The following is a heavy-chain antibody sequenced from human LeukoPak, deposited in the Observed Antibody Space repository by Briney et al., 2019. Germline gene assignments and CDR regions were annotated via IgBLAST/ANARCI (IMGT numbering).Heavy chain of an antibody. CDR2: IYYSGST. Sequence: SETLSLTCTVSGGSISSSSYYWGWIRQPPGKGLEWIGSIYYSGSTYYNPSLKSRVTISVDTSKNQFSLKLSSVTAADTAVYYCARGEMATIEDAFDIWGQGTMVTVSS. CDR1: GGSISSSSYY. V-gene: IGHV4-39*07. D-gene: IGHD5-24*01. J-gene: IGHJ3*02. CDR3: ARGEMATIEDAFDI.